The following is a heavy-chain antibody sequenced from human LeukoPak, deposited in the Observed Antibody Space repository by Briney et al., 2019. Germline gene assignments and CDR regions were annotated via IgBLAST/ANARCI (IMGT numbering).Heavy chain of an antibody. CDR2: INPNGGGT. D-gene: IGHD2-15*01. Sequence: RASVKVSFKSSGYTFTAYYIHWVRQVPGHGLEWMGWINPNGGGTNYAQKFQGRVSLARDTSSSTAYMELSGLTPDDTALYYCARGFRGSTFSYWGKGTLVTASS. J-gene: IGHJ4*02. V-gene: IGHV1-2*02. CDR3: ARGFRGSTFSY. CDR1: GYTFTAYY.